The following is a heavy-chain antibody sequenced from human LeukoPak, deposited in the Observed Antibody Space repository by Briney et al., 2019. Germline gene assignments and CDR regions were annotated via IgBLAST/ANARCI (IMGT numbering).Heavy chain of an antibody. CDR3: ARALPRGYCSSTSCQYYFDY. CDR1: GGSISSYY. Sequence: MASETLSLTCTVSGGSISSYYWSWIRQPPRKGLELIGYIYYSGSTNYNPSLKSRVTISVDTSKNQFSLKLSSVPAADTAVYYCARALPRGYCSSTSCQYYFDYWGQGTLVTVSS. D-gene: IGHD2-2*01. CDR2: IYYSGST. J-gene: IGHJ4*02. V-gene: IGHV4-59*01.